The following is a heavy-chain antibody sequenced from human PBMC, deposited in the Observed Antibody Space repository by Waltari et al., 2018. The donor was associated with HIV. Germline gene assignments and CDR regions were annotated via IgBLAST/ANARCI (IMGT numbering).Heavy chain of an antibody. CDR2: IYPGDSDT. J-gene: IGHJ3*02. D-gene: IGHD4-4*01. CDR1: GYSFTNYW. V-gene: IGHV5-51*03. CDR3: ARLSTVTTTAFDI. Sequence: EVQLVQSGAEVKKPGEYLKISCKGSGYSFTNYWIGWLRQMPGKGLESMGIIYPGDSDTRYSPSFQGQVTISADKSISTAYLQWSSLKASDTAMYYCARLSTVTTTAFDIWGQGTMVTVSS.